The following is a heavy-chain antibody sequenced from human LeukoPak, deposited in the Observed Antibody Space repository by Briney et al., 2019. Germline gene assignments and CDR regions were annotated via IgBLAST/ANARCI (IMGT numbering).Heavy chain of an antibody. CDR3: ARETSGNDVLS. Sequence: RSGGSLRLSCAASGFTVSSNYMSWVRQAPGKGLEWVSVIYSGGSTYYADPVKGQFTISRDNSKNTLYLQMNSLRAEDTAVCYCARETSGNDVLSWGQGTLVTVSS. D-gene: IGHD1-1*01. CDR1: GFTVSSNY. V-gene: IGHV3-53*01. J-gene: IGHJ5*02. CDR2: IYSGGST.